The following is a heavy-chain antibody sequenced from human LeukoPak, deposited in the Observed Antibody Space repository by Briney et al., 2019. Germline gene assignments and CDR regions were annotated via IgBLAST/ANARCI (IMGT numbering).Heavy chain of an antibody. CDR2: INWNGGST. CDR3: ARDRVVVAANDAFDI. V-gene: IGHV3-20*04. Sequence: GGSLRLSCVASGFNFDDYGMSWVRQAPGKGLEWVSSINWNGGSTGYADSVKGRFTISRDNAKNSLYLQMNSLRAEDTALYYCARDRVVVAANDAFDIWGQGTMVPVSS. J-gene: IGHJ3*02. D-gene: IGHD2-15*01. CDR1: GFNFDDYG.